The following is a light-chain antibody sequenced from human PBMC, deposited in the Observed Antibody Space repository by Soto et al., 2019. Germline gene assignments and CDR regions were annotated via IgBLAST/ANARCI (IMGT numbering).Light chain of an antibody. Sequence: DIQMTQSPPSLSASVGDTITITCRASQSISTYLDWYQVTPGKAPKVLIYAASTLQDGVPSRFSVSGSGTDFNLTINSLQPEALATYYCQQNYNLTPCTFGQGTKVEIK. J-gene: IGKJ1*01. CDR2: AAS. V-gene: IGKV1-39*01. CDR1: QSISTY. CDR3: QQNYNLTPCT.